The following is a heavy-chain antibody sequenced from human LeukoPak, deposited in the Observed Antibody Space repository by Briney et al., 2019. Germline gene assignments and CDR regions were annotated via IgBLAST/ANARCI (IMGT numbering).Heavy chain of an antibody. J-gene: IGHJ6*02. CDR3: AKGVVAATNAAYYGMDV. V-gene: IGHV3-30*18. CDR1: GFTFSNYG. D-gene: IGHD2-15*01. CDR2: ISYDESEK. Sequence: PGGSLRLSCAASGFTFSNYGMHWVRQAPGKGLEWMAVISYDESEKYYADSVKGRFTISRDNSKNTLYLQMNSLRPEDTAVYYCAKGVVAATNAAYYGMDVWGQETTVTVSS.